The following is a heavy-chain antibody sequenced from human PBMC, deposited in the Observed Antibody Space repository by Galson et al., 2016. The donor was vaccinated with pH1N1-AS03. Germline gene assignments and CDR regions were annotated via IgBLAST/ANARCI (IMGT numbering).Heavy chain of an antibody. Sequence: SLRLSCAASGFAFSDYTMHWVRQAPGKGLEWVAVTSYNGRNKYYTDSVQGRFSISRDNSNNTLYLQVNSLRAEDTAVYYCAREKINVGDDYDGMDVWGQGTTVTVSS. CDR1: GFAFSDYT. CDR3: AREKINVGDDYDGMDV. CDR2: TSYNGRNK. D-gene: IGHD1-26*01. J-gene: IGHJ6*02. V-gene: IGHV3-30-3*01.